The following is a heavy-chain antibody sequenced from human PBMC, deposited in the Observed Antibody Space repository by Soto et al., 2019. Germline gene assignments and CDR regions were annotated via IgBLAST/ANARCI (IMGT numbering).Heavy chain of an antibody. CDR3: SHGYYQYFNS. CDR1: GVTLTKVW. D-gene: IGHD5-18*01. Sequence: GGALRLSCAGSGVTLTKVWINWVRQAPGKGPEWVGRIKSNTDGGTTDYAAPVKGRFTVSRDDSENTLYLQMNSLKTEGTAVYYCSHGYYQYFNSWGQGTLVTVSS. CDR2: IKSNTDGGTT. V-gene: IGHV3-15*07. J-gene: IGHJ4*02.